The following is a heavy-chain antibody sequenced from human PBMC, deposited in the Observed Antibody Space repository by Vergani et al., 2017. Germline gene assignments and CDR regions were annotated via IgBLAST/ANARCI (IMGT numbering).Heavy chain of an antibody. D-gene: IGHD1-1*01. J-gene: IGHJ6*03. Sequence: EVQLVESGGGLVKPGGSLRLSCAASGFIFSNAWMSWVRQAPGKGLEWVGRIKSNTDGGTTDYAAPVKGRFSFSRDDSKNTLYLQMNSLKTEDTAVYYCARGPIAHDSYYYYYYYMDVWGKGP. CDR1: GFIFSNAW. V-gene: IGHV3-15*01. CDR3: ARGPIAHDSYYYYYYYMDV. CDR2: IKSNTDGGTT.